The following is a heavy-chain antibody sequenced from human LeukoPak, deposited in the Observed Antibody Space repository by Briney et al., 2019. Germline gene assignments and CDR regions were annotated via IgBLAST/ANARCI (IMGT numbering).Heavy chain of an antibody. V-gene: IGHV4-34*01. CDR3: ARACGGDCYGEDY. CDR1: GGSFSGYY. J-gene: IGHJ4*02. Sequence: SETLSLTCAVYGGSFSGYYWSWIRQPPGKGLEWIGEINHSGSTNYNPSLKSRVTISVDTSKNQFSLKLSSVTAADTAVYYCARACGGDCYGEDYWGQGTLVTVSS. D-gene: IGHD2-21*01. CDR2: INHSGST.